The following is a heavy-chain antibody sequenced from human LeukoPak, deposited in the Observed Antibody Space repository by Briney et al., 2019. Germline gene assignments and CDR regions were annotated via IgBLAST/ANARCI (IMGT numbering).Heavy chain of an antibody. CDR1: GYSFTSYW. V-gene: IGHV5-51*01. J-gene: IGHJ6*02. D-gene: IGHD3-3*01. Sequence: GESLKISCKGSGYSFTSYWIGWVRQMPGKGLEWMGIIYPGDSDTRYSPSFQGQVTISADKSISTAYLQWSSLKASDTAMYYCARLLGVVPYYYYGMDVWGQGTTVTVSS. CDR3: ARLLGVVPYYYYGMDV. CDR2: IYPGDSDT.